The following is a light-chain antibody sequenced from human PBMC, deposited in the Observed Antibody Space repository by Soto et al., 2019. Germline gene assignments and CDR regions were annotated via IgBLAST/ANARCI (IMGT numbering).Light chain of an antibody. V-gene: IGLV1-44*01. Sequence: QSVLTQPPSVSGTPGQRVTISCSGSSSNIGSHGVNWYRHLPGTAPKLLIYSNNQRPSGVPDRFSGSKSGTSVSLAISGLQTENEADYYCAAQDDSPEVGIFGGGTKPTVL. CDR1: SSNIGSHG. J-gene: IGLJ2*01. CDR3: AAQDDSPEVGI. CDR2: SNN.